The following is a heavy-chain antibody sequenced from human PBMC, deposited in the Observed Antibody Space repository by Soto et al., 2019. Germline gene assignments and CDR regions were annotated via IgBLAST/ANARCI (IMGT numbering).Heavy chain of an antibody. Sequence: GASVKVSCKASGGTFSSYAISWVRQAPGQGLEWMGRIIPILGIANYAQKFQGRVTITADKSTSTAYMELSSLRSEDTAVYYCARWDVYYYDSSGSDEDYWGQGTLVTVSS. CDR2: IIPILGIA. CDR1: GGTFSSYA. V-gene: IGHV1-69*04. J-gene: IGHJ4*02. D-gene: IGHD3-22*01. CDR3: ARWDVYYYDSSGSDEDY.